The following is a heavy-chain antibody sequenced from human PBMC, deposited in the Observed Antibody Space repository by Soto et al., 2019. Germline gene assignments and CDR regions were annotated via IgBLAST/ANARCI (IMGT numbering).Heavy chain of an antibody. V-gene: IGHV3-74*01. J-gene: IGHJ4*02. D-gene: IGHD1-1*01. CDR3: ARDNWNSY. CDR2: IDNDGSAT. Sequence: EVQLVESGGGLVQPGGSLRLSCVASGFTFNIYWMHWVRQAPGKGLEWVSRIDNDGSATTYADSVKGRFTISRDNAKNTLFLQMNTPRVDDTAVYYCARDNWNSYWGQGTLVTVSS. CDR1: GFTFNIYW.